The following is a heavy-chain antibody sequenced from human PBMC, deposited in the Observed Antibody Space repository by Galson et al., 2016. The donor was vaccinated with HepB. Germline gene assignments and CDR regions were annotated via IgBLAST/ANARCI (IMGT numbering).Heavy chain of an antibody. J-gene: IGHJ6*02. D-gene: IGHD3-10*01. CDR1: GFTFSNAW. V-gene: IGHV3-15*01. CDR2: IQSNTYGGTT. Sequence: SLRLSCAASGFTFSNAWMSWVRQAPGKGLEWVGRIQSNTYGGTTDYVAPVKGRFTISRDDSKNTLYLQMNSLKTEDTAVYYCIATYYGSACYPSWGQGTTVTVSS. CDR3: IATYYGSACYPS.